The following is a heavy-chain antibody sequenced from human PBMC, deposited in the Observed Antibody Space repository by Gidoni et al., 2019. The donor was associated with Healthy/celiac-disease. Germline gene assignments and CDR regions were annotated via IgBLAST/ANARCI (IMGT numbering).Heavy chain of an antibody. V-gene: IGHV1-8*01. J-gene: IGHJ6*02. D-gene: IGHD2-2*01. CDR1: GYTFTSYD. CDR3: ARGCSSTSCYFSPYYYYGMDV. CDR2: NT. Sequence: QVQLVQSGAEVKKPGASVKVSCKASGYTFTSYDINWGNTGYAQKFQGRVTMTRNTSISTAYMELSSLRSEDTAVYYCARGCSSTSCYFSPYYYYGMDVWGQGTTVTVSS.